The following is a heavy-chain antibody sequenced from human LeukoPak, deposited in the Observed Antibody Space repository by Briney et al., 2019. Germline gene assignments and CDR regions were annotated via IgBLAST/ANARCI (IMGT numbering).Heavy chain of an antibody. CDR2: IYHSGTT. CDR3: ARTGSGWSFDY. Sequence: SETLSLTCTVSGYSISTGYYWGWIRPPPGKGLEWIGSIYHSGTTYYNPSLTSRVTISVDTSKNQFSLKLSSVTAADTAVYYCARTGSGWSFDYWGQGTLVTFSS. V-gene: IGHV4-38-2*02. CDR1: GYSISTGYY. J-gene: IGHJ4*02. D-gene: IGHD6-19*01.